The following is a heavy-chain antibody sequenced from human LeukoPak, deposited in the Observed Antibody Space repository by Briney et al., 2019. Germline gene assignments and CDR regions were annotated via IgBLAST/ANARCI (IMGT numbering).Heavy chain of an antibody. CDR3: AKGAGYSSSLYLVTLDP. Sequence: GGSLRLSCAASIFSFNMYGISWVRQAPGKGLEWIATISGSGTNTHYADSVKGRLTISRDNSKNTVYVQMNSLRAEDTAVYYCAKGAGYSSSLYLVTLDPWGQGTLVTVSS. D-gene: IGHD6-13*01. CDR2: ISGSGTNT. J-gene: IGHJ5*02. V-gene: IGHV3-23*01. CDR1: IFSFNMYG.